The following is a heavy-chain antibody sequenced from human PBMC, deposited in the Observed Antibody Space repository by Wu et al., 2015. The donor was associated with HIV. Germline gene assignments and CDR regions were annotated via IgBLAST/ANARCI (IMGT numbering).Heavy chain of an antibody. V-gene: IGHV1-8*01. J-gene: IGHJ3*02. CDR2: MNPETGKS. CDR1: GYTLSSSD. D-gene: IGHD2-2*01. Sequence: QVQLVQSGAEVKKPGASVKVSCKASGYTLSSSDMHWVRQATGQGLEWLGWMNPETGKSVYAQKFQDRVTMTRNTSINTAYMELSGLKSEDTALYYCARKRDVVVLPAAQGAFDIWGQGTMVTVSS. CDR3: ARKRDVVVLPAAQGAFDI.